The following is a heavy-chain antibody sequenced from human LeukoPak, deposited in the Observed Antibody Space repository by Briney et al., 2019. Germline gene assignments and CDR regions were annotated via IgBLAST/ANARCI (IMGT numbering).Heavy chain of an antibody. V-gene: IGHV4-31*03. D-gene: IGHD2-15*01. J-gene: IGHJ4*02. CDR2: IYYSGST. CDR3: ARGGCSGGSCYCDY. CDR1: GGSISSGGYY. Sequence: PSQTLSLTCTVSGGSISSGGYYWSWIRQHPGKGLEWIGYIYYSGSTYYNPSLKSRVTISVDTSKNQFSLKLSSVTAADTAVYYCARGGCSGGSCYCDYWGQGTLVTVSS.